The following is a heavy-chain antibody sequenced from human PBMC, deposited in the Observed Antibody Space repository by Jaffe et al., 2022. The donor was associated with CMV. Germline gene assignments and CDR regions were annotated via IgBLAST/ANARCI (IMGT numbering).Heavy chain of an antibody. CDR2: IIPIFGTA. D-gene: IGHD6-13*01. J-gene: IGHJ5*02. V-gene: IGHV1-69*01. Sequence: QVQLVQSGAEVKKPGSSVKVSCKASGGTFSSYAISWVRQAPGQGLEWMGGIIPIFGTANYAQKFQGRVTITADESTSTAYMELSSLRSEDTAVYYCARLAAVVPGSGIGWFDPWGQGTLVTVSS. CDR1: GGTFSSYA. CDR3: ARLAAVVPGSGIGWFDP.